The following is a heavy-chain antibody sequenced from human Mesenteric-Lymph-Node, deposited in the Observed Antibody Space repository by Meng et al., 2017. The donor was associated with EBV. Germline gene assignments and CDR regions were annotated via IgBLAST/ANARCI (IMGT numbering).Heavy chain of an antibody. CDR1: GGSISSGGYY. D-gene: IGHD3-10*01. Sequence: QVRLQESGPGLVKPSQTLSLPCTVSGGSISSGGYYWSWIRQHPGKGLEWIGYIHDSGSTYYNPSLKSRVTISADTSKNQFSLKLSSVTAADTAVYYCARASYGSGSPLGESWFDPWGQGTLVTVSS. V-gene: IGHV4-31*03. J-gene: IGHJ5*02. CDR2: IHDSGST. CDR3: ARASYGSGSPLGESWFDP.